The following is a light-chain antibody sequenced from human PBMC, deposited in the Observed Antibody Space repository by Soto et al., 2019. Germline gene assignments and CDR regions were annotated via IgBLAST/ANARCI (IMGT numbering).Light chain of an antibody. Sequence: DIQMTQSPSSLSASVGDRVTIACRASQNITNFLNWYQHNPGKAPNLLIFAASHLQSGVSSRFSGSGSGTDFTLTIAGLQPDDFATYFCHQIHTTPWTFGQGTKVEIK. CDR2: AAS. CDR1: QNITNF. J-gene: IGKJ1*01. CDR3: HQIHTTPWT. V-gene: IGKV1-39*01.